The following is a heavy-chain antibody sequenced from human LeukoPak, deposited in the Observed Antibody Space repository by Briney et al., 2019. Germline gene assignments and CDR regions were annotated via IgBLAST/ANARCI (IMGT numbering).Heavy chain of an antibody. V-gene: IGHV3-30*03. J-gene: IGHJ4*02. CDR1: GFTFSSYG. Sequence: GRSLRLSCAAPGFTFSSYGMHWVRQAPGKGLEWVAVISYDGSNKYYADSVKGRFTISRDNSENTLYLQMNSLRAEDTAVYYCATYYDFWSGYYPPFDYWGQGTLVTVSS. CDR2: ISYDGSNK. CDR3: ATYYDFWSGYYPPFDY. D-gene: IGHD3-3*01.